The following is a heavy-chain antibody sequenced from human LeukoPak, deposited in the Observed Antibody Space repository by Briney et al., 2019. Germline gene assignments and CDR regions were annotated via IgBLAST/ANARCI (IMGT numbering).Heavy chain of an antibody. D-gene: IGHD6-13*01. V-gene: IGHV3-33*01. CDR3: ARVGSKSSPGYDY. CDR1: GFTFSSYG. J-gene: IGHJ4*02. Sequence: PGGSLRLSCAASGFTFSSYGMHWVRQAPGKGLEWVAVIWCDGSNEYYADSVKGRFTISRDNSKNTLYLQMNSLRAEDTAVYYCARVGSKSSPGYDYWGQGTLVTVSS. CDR2: IWCDGSNE.